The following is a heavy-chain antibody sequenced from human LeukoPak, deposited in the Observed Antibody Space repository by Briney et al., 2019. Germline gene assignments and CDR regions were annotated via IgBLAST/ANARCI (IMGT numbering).Heavy chain of an antibody. CDR3: ASSRCAFDI. J-gene: IGHJ3*02. CDR1: GFTFSSYS. Sequence: GGSLRLSCAASGFTFSSYSINWVRQAPGKGLEYVSSITSSSNYIYYADSVKGRFTISRDNTKNSLYLQMNSLRAEDRAVYYCASSRCAFDIWGQGTLVTVSS. CDR2: ITSSSNYI. V-gene: IGHV3-21*01.